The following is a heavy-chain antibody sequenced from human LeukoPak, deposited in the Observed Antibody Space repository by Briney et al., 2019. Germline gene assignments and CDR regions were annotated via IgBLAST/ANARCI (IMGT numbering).Heavy chain of an antibody. CDR1: GDSISSFY. CDR2: IHYSGSS. V-gene: IGHV4-59*08. J-gene: IGHJ5*01. CDR3: VLAPNSNWFDF. Sequence: SETLSLTCSVSGDSISSFYWNWIRQPPGRGLEWIGNIHYSGSSIHNPSLKSRVTISIDTSRKQFFLKLSSVTAADTAVYYCVLAPNSNWFDFWGQGTLVTVSS. D-gene: IGHD2-15*01.